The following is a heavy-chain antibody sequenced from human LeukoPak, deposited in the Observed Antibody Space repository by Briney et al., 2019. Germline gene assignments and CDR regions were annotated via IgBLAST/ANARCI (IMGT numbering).Heavy chain of an antibody. J-gene: IGHJ5*02. CDR3: ARQVSGRFDP. V-gene: IGHV3-21*01. CDR1: GFTFSSYT. CDR2: ISSSSSHI. D-gene: IGHD3-10*01. Sequence: NPGGSLRLSCAASGFTFSSYTMNWVRQAPGKGLEWVSSISSSSSHIYYADSVKGRFTISRDNAKNSLYLQMNSLRAEDTAVYYCARQVSGRFDPWGQGTLVTVSS.